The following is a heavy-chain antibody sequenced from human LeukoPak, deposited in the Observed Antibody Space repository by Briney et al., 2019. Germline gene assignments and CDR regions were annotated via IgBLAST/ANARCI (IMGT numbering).Heavy chain of an antibody. CDR2: ISGSGGST. Sequence: GGSLRLSCAASGFTFSSYAMSWVRQAPGKGLEWVSAISGSGGSTYYADSVKGRFTISRDNSKNTLYLQMNSLRAEDTAVYYCAKRPVLGYCSSTSCYVTYFDYWGQGTLVTVSS. CDR3: AKRPVLGYCSSTSCYVTYFDY. CDR1: GFTFSSYA. J-gene: IGHJ4*02. V-gene: IGHV3-23*01. D-gene: IGHD2-2*01.